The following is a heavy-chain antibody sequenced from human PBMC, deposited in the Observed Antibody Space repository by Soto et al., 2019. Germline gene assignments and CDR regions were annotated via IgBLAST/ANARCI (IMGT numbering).Heavy chain of an antibody. CDR1: GGSISSSSYY. CDR2: IYYSGST. CDR3: ERHSTSGSHDY. V-gene: IGHV4-39*01. Sequence: SETLSLTCTVSGGSISSSSYYWGWIRQPPGKGLEWIGSIYYSGSTYYNPSLKSRVTISVDTSKNQFSLKLSSVTAADTAVYYCERHSTSGSHDYWGQGTLVTVSS. J-gene: IGHJ4*02. D-gene: IGHD1-26*01.